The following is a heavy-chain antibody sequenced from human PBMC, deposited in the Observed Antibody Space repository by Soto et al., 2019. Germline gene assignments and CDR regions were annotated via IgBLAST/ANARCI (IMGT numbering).Heavy chain of an antibody. J-gene: IGHJ5*02. Sequence: QVQLQESGPGLVKPSETLSLTCTVSGGSINSENYYWTWIRQRPGKGLEWIGYIYPSGKTDYSPSLKSRVALSIDTSKNHFSLNLTSVTAADTAVYYCARKGGRIAAFNWFDPWGQGTLVTVSS. CDR2: IYPSGKT. CDR3: ARKGGRIAAFNWFDP. CDR1: GGSINSENYY. D-gene: IGHD6-6*01. V-gene: IGHV4-31*03.